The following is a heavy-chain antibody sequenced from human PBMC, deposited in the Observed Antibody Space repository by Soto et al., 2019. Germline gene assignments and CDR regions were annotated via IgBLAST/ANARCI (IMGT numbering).Heavy chain of an antibody. CDR1: GFIFSGSA. CDR2: ILSKAGNYAT. CDR3: IRGGSPYYYDY. J-gene: IGHJ4*02. V-gene: IGHV3-73*01. Sequence: EVQLVESGGGLVQPGGSLKLSCAASGFIFSGSAVHWVRQASGKGLEWVGRILSKAGNYATAYPASMKGRFTISRDDSENPAVLQMNSLKTEDTAVYYCIRGGSPYYYDYWGQGTLVAVSS.